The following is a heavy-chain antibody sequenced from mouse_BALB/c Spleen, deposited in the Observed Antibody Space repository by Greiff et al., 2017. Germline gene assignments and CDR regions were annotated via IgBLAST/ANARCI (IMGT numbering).Heavy chain of an antibody. CDR3: TRSPDYYGSSYPWFAY. J-gene: IGHJ3*01. Sequence: EVQLQQSGTVLARPGASVKMSCKASGYTFTSYWMHWVQQTPGQGLEWIGAIYPGNSDTSYNQKFKGKAKLTAVTSTSTAYMELSSLTNEDSAVYYCTRSPDYYGSSYPWFAYWGQGTLVTVSA. CDR2: IYPGNSDT. V-gene: IGHV1-5*01. D-gene: IGHD1-1*01. CDR1: GYTFTSYW.